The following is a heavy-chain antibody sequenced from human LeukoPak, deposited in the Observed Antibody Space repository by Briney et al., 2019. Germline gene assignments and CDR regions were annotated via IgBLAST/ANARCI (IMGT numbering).Heavy chain of an antibody. Sequence: SETLSLTCTVSGGSISSYYWSWIRQPPGKGLEWIGYIYYSGSTNYNPSLKSRVTISVDTSKNQFSLKLSSVTAADTAVYYCARRGRDGYYFDYWGHGTLVTVSS. CDR3: ARRGRDGYYFDY. CDR1: GGSISSYY. V-gene: IGHV4-59*01. CDR2: IYYSGST. J-gene: IGHJ4*01. D-gene: IGHD5-24*01.